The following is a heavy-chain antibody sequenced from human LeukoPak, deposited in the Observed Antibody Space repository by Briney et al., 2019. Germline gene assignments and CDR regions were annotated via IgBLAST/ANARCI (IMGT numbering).Heavy chain of an antibody. V-gene: IGHV3-48*03. CDR2: ISTTSSTI. Sequence: GGSLRLSCAASAFTFSSYEMNWVRQAPGKGLEWVSYISTTSSTIYYADSVEGRFTMSRNNAKNSLYLQMDSLRDEDTAVYYCARGKEKWLDHFDYWGQGSLVTVSS. CDR1: AFTFSSYE. J-gene: IGHJ4*02. CDR3: ARGKEKWLDHFDY. D-gene: IGHD6-19*01.